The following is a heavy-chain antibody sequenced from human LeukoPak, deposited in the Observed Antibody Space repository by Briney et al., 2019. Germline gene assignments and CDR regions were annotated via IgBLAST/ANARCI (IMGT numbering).Heavy chain of an antibody. Sequence: ASVKVSCKASGYTFTSYDINWVRQATGQGLEWMGWMNPNSGNTGYAQKFQGRVTITRNTSISTAYMELSSLRAEDTAVYYCARDKWEPPYYYYGMDVWGQGTTVTVSS. J-gene: IGHJ6*02. D-gene: IGHD1-26*01. V-gene: IGHV1-8*03. CDR2: MNPNSGNT. CDR1: GYTFTSYD. CDR3: ARDKWEPPYYYYGMDV.